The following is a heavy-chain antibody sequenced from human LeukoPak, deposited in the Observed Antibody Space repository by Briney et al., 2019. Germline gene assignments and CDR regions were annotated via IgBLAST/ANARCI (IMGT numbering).Heavy chain of an antibody. CDR2: IKSKTDGGTT. J-gene: IGHJ4*02. Sequence: GGSLRLSCAASGFTFSSYGMHWVRQAPGKGLEWVGRIKSKTDGGTTDYAALVKGRFTISRDDSKNTVYLQMNSLESEDTAFYYCTTGTGATTFGYWGQGTLVTVSS. V-gene: IGHV3-15*01. CDR1: GFTFSSYG. D-gene: IGHD1-26*01. CDR3: TTGTGATTFGY.